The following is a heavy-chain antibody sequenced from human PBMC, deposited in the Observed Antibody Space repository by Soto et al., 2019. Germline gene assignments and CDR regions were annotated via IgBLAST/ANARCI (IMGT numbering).Heavy chain of an antibody. CDR2: ISSSSSTI. CDR1: GFTFSSYS. V-gene: IGHV3-48*01. CDR3: ARDPLLTRTAMDPSYYYYMDV. D-gene: IGHD5-18*01. Sequence: GGSLRLSCAASGFTFSSYSMNWVRQAPGKGLEWVSYISSSSSTIYYADSVKGRFTISRDNAKNSLYLQMNSLRAEDTAVYYCARDPLLTRTAMDPSYYYYMDVWGKGTTVTVSS. J-gene: IGHJ6*03.